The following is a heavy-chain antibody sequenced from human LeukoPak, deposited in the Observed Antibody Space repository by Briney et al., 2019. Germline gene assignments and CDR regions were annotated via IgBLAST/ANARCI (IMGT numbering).Heavy chain of an antibody. V-gene: IGHV5-51*01. CDR2: IYPGDSDT. D-gene: IGHD6-6*01. J-gene: IGHJ4*02. CDR3: ANSYSISSFDY. Sequence: GESLKISCKGSGYSFTNYWIGWVRQMPGEGLEWMGIIYPGDSDTRYSPSFQGQVTTSADKSINTAYLQWSSLKASDTAMYYCANSYSISSFDYWGQGTLVTVSS. CDR1: GYSFTNYW.